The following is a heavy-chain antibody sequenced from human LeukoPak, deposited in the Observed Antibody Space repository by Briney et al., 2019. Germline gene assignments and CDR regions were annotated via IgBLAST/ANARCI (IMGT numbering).Heavy chain of an antibody. CDR1: GGTFSGYA. V-gene: IGHV1-69*05. J-gene: IGHJ5*02. CDR3: ARELFGSGSYYRP. Sequence: ASVKVSCKASGGTFSGYAISWVRQAPGQGLEWMGRIIPIFGTANYAKKFQGRVTITTDESTSTAYMELSSLRSEDTAVYYCARELFGSGSYYRPWGQGTLVTVSS. CDR2: IIPIFGTA. D-gene: IGHD3-10*01.